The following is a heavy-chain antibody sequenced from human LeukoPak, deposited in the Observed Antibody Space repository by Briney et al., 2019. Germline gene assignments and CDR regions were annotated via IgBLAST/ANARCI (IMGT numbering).Heavy chain of an antibody. CDR3: ARGSRITMVRGGLDY. Sequence: GGSLRLSCAASGFTFRASWMAWVRQAPGKGLEWVANIKEDGSKTNDVDSLKGRFTISRENAKNSLYLQMNSLRAGDTAVYYCARGSRITMVRGGLDYWGQGTLVTVSS. CDR1: GFTFRASW. V-gene: IGHV3-7*01. D-gene: IGHD3-10*01. J-gene: IGHJ4*02. CDR2: IKEDGSKT.